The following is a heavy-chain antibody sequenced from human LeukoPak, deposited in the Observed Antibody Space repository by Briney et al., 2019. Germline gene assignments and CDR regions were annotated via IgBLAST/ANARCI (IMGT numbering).Heavy chain of an antibody. CDR2: IKQDGSVK. CDR3: ARDVSGSLDY. D-gene: IGHD1-26*01. CDR1: GFTFNTYG. Sequence: PGGSLPPSRAASGFTFNTYGMAWVRRAPGQGLEWVDNIKQDGSVKNYVDSVKCRFTISRDDAKNSVYLQMNSLKTEDTAVYYCARDVSGSLDYWGKGTLVTVSA. V-gene: IGHV3-7*01. J-gene: IGHJ4*02.